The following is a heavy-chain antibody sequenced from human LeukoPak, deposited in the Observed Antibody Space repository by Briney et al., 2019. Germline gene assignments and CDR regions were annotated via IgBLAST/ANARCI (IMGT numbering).Heavy chain of an antibody. CDR3: GRVMESDIVGKSRLRSQCYLDY. CDR2: ISWDSGTI. D-gene: IGHD5-12*01. Sequence: GGSLRLSCAASGFTFDDYAMHWVRQGPGKGLEWVSGISWDSGTIAYADSVKGRFTISRDNSKNSLYLQLNSLRAEDTAVYYCGRVMESDIVGKSRLRSQCYLDYWGQGTLVSVSS. J-gene: IGHJ4*02. CDR1: GFTFDDYA. V-gene: IGHV3-9*01.